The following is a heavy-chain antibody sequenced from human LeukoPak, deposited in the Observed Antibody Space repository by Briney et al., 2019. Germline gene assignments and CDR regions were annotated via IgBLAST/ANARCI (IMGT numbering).Heavy chain of an antibody. CDR2: IYASGST. Sequence: SETLSLTCTVSGGSISSYYWSWVRQPAGKGLEWIGRIYASGSTNYNPSLKSRVTMSVDTSKNQFSLKLTSVTAADTAVYYCASYPYYYDSSGYPRFEFDYWGQGTLVTVSS. CDR3: ASYPYYYDSSGYPRFEFDY. D-gene: IGHD3-22*01. V-gene: IGHV4-4*07. CDR1: GGSISSYY. J-gene: IGHJ4*02.